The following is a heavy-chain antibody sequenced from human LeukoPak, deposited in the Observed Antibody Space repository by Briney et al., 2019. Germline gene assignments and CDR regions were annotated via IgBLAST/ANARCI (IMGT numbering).Heavy chain of an antibody. CDR2: ISGSGGST. CDR1: GFTFSSYG. V-gene: IGHV3-23*01. D-gene: IGHD3-3*01. J-gene: IGHJ5*02. Sequence: GGTLRLSCAASGFTFSSYGMSWVRQAPGKGLEWVSAISGSGGSTYYADSVKGRFTISRDNSKNTLYLQMNSLRAEDTAVYYCAKALPIYFSPSNWFDPWGQGTLVTVSS. CDR3: AKALPIYFSPSNWFDP.